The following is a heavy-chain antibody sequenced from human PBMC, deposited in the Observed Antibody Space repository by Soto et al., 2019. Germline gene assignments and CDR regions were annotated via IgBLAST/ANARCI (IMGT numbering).Heavy chain of an antibody. D-gene: IGHD3-10*01. CDR1: GFTFSTYG. Sequence: LRLSCAASGFTFSTYGMHWVRQAPGKGLEWVSAISGSGGSTYYADSVKGRFTISRDNSKNTLYLQMNSLRAEDTAVYYCASGPYVGALFDYWGQGTLVTVSS. V-gene: IGHV3-23*01. CDR3: ASGPYVGALFDY. CDR2: ISGSGGST. J-gene: IGHJ4*02.